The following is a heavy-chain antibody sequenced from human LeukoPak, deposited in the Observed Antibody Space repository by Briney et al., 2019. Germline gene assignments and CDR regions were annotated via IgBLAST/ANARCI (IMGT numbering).Heavy chain of an antibody. CDR2: IYYSGTT. Sequence: SETLSLTCTVSGGSISSRTYYWGWIRQPPGKGLEWIGTIYYSGTTYYNPSLKSRVTISVDTSKNQFSLKLSSVTAADTAVYYCPRWSGSGSYRDPFDYWGQGTLVTVSS. CDR3: PRWSGSGSYRDPFDY. V-gene: IGHV4-39*07. D-gene: IGHD3-10*01. J-gene: IGHJ4*02. CDR1: GGSISSRTYY.